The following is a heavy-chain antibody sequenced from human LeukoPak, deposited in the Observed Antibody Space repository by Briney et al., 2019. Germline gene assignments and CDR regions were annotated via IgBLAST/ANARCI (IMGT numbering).Heavy chain of an antibody. J-gene: IGHJ4*02. Sequence: SETLSLTCTVSGDSISSNTYHWGWIRQPPGKGLEWIGSIYYRGNTYSNPSLKSRVAISVDTSKNQFSLKLTSVTAADTAVYYCARHLGSAAGRDYWGQGTLVTVSP. CDR2: IYYRGNT. V-gene: IGHV4-39*01. CDR3: ARHLGSAAGRDY. D-gene: IGHD6-13*01. CDR1: GDSISSNTYH.